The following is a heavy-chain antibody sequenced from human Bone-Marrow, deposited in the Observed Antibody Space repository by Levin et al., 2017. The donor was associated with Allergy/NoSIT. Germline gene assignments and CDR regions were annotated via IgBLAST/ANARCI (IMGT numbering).Heavy chain of an antibody. J-gene: IGHJ4*02. CDR1: GDSVSSTSVA. D-gene: IGHD6-13*01. CDR2: TYYKSKWYN. V-gene: IGHV6-1*01. CDR3: ARDGGLTAAGTRFDY. Sequence: SQTLSLTCAISGDSVSSTSVAWNWIRQSPSRGLEWLGRTYYKSKWYNDYAASVKSRITINPDTSKNQFSLQLNSVTPEDTAVYYCARDGGLTAAGTRFDYWGQGTLVTVSS.